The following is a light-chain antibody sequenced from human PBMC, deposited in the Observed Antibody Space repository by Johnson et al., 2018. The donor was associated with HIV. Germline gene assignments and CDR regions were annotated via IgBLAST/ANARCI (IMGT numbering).Light chain of an antibody. J-gene: IGLJ1*01. CDR3: GTLDSSLRTAF. CDR2: DNN. V-gene: IGLV1-51*01. Sequence: QSVLTQPPSVSAAPGQKVTISCSGSSSNIGNNYVSWYQQVPGTAPKLLIYDNNRRPSGIPDRFSGSKSGTSATLGITGLQTGDEADYYCGTLDSSLRTAFFGTGNKVTGL. CDR1: SSNIGNNY.